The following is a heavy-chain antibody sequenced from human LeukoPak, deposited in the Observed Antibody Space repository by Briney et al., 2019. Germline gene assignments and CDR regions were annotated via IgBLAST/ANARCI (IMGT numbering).Heavy chain of an antibody. Sequence: SETLSLTCTVSGGSISSYYWSRIRQPPGKGLEWIGYIYYSGSTNYNPSLNSRVTMSVDTSKNQFSLKLSSVTAADTAVYYCARGSRSLGVTTVTRGFDYWGQGTLVTVSS. J-gene: IGHJ4*02. D-gene: IGHD4-17*01. CDR3: ARGSRSLGVTTVTRGFDY. CDR1: GGSISSYY. V-gene: IGHV4-59*01. CDR2: IYYSGST.